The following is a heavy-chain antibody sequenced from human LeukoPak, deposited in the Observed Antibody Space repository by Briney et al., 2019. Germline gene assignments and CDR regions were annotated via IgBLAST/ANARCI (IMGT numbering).Heavy chain of an antibody. J-gene: IGHJ6*02. Sequence: GGSLRLSCAASGFTFSDYYMTWIRQAPGKGLDWVSYIDRSGSNVFYADSVKGRFIMSRDNTRNSLYLQMHSLRAEDSAVYYCALSSISPSYYYGVDVWGQGTTVTVSS. V-gene: IGHV3-11*01. CDR1: GFTFSDYY. CDR2: IDRSGSNV. D-gene: IGHD6-13*01. CDR3: ALSSISPSYYYGVDV.